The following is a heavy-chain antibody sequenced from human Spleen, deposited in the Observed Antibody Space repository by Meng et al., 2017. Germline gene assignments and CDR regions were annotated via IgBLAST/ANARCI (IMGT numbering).Heavy chain of an antibody. CDR2: ISYDGSNK. CDR1: GFTFSSYA. D-gene: IGHD6-19*01. CDR3: AEDNQWLVSAFDI. V-gene: IGHV3-30*04. Sequence: GESLKISCAASGFTFSSYAMHWVRQAPGKRLEWVAVISYDGSNKYYADSVKGRFTISRDTSKNTLYLQMNSLRAEDTAVYYCAEDNQWLVSAFDIWGQGTMVTVSS. J-gene: IGHJ3*02.